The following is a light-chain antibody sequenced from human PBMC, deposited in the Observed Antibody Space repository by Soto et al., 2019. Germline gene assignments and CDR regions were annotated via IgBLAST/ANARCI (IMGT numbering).Light chain of an antibody. J-gene: IGKJ3*01. CDR3: PQYGSAPFT. V-gene: IGKV3-20*01. CDR1: QSVSSNF. CDR2: GAS. Sequence: EIVLTQSPGTMSVSPGERVTLSCRASQSVSSNFLAWHQQKPGQAPRLLIYGASSRAGGIPDRFRGSGSGTDFTLTSDSLEPEYFSVYYFPQYGSAPFTFGPGTKVDVK.